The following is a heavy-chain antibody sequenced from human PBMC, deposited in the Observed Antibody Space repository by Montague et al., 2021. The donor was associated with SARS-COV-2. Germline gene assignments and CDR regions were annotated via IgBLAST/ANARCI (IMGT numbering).Heavy chain of an antibody. V-gene: IGHV4-59*01. CDR2: IYDGGAV. Sequence: SETLSLTCTVSGGSITGYYWSWLRRSPGKGLERIAYIYDGGAVNYNPSLGSRVTISTDTSENQLSLKVNSVTAADTAVYYCVRDHPYGGPRGAYDIWGQGTVVTVSS. J-gene: IGHJ3*02. D-gene: IGHD4-23*01. CDR3: VRDHPYGGPRGAYDI. CDR1: GGSITGYY.